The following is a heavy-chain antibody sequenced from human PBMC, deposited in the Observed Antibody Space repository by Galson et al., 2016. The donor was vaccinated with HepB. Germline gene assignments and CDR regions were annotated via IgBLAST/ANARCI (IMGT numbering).Heavy chain of an antibody. J-gene: IGHJ6*04. CDR3: ARDMTKVTTSGPDDLIYHYYGMDV. D-gene: IGHD4-17*01. CDR2: MNQDGSVK. Sequence: SLRLSCAASGVIFSRYAMHWVRQAPGKGLEWVATMNQDGSVKFYVDSVKGRFTISRDNDKNSLHVQMNSLRAEDTAVYYCARDMTKVTTSGPDDLIYHYYGMDVWGKGTTVTVSS. V-gene: IGHV3-7*03. CDR1: GVIFSRYA.